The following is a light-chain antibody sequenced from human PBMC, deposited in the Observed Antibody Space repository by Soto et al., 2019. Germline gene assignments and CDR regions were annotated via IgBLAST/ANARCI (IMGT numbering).Light chain of an antibody. CDR1: SGSVSSSYY. J-gene: IGLJ3*02. CDR3: ALYMGGGIWV. Sequence: QTVVTQEPSFSVSPGGTVTLTCGLTSGSVSSSYYPSWSQQTPGQAPRSLIYTTSTRSSGVPDRFSGSILGNKAALIITGAQADDEAHYYCALYMGGGIWVFGGGIKVTVL. CDR2: TTS. V-gene: IGLV8-61*01.